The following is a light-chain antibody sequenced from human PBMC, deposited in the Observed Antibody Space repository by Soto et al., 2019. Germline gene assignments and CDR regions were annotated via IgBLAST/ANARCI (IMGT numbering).Light chain of an antibody. CDR1: QSISSW. CDR3: QQYNSYPLT. Sequence: DIQMTQSPSTLSASVGDRVTITCRASQSISSWLAWYHQKPGKAPKLLIYDASSLESGVPSRFSGTESGTEFSLTISNLQPEDFATYYCQQYNSYPLTFGGGTKVDI. V-gene: IGKV1-5*01. CDR2: DAS. J-gene: IGKJ4*01.